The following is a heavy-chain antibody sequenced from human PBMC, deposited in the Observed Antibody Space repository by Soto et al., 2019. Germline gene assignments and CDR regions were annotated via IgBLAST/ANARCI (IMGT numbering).Heavy chain of an antibody. V-gene: IGHV1-8*01. D-gene: IGHD4-17*01. CDR1: GYTFTNYD. J-gene: IGHJ3*02. CDR2: XHPNSXNT. CDR3: ASGLRGDVFDI. Sequence: XVKVSCKASGYTFTNYDINWVRQATGKGLEWMGWXHPNSXNTGYAQKLQGXATMTRNTSISTEYMELSSLRSEDKDVYYCASGLRGDVFDIWGQGTLVTV.